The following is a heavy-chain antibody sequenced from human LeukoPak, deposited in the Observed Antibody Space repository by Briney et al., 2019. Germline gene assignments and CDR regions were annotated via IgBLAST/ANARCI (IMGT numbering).Heavy chain of an antibody. CDR3: AREGYETTGYFYS. CDR2: IKQDGSEK. D-gene: IGHD3-22*01. Sequence: GGSLRLSCAVSRFTFSNDWMSWVRQAPGKGLEWVANIKQDGSEKYYADSVKGRFIISRDNAKNSLYLQMNSLRAEDTAVYYCAREGYETTGYFYSWGQGTLVTVSS. CDR1: RFTFSNDW. V-gene: IGHV3-7*01. J-gene: IGHJ5*01.